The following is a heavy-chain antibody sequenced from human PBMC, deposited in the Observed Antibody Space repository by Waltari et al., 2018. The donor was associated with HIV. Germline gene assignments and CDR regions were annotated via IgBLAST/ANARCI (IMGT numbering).Heavy chain of an antibody. CDR2: IKQDGGQK. Sequence: EVQLVGSGGGLVQPGAPLRLSAAASGFPFCDYWMSWVGQAPGKGLVWVAIIKQDGGQKYYVGSVGGRFTISRDNAKTAMSVQMNSLRAEDTAVYYCARYNDDGGGFDSWGQGTLVTVSS. CDR1: GFPFCDYW. V-gene: IGHV3-7*01. CDR3: ARYNDDGGGFDS. J-gene: IGHJ4*02. D-gene: IGHD1-20*01.